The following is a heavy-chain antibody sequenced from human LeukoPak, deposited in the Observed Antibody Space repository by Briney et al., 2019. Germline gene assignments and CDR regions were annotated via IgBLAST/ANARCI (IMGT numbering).Heavy chain of an antibody. CDR1: GFTFSPYW. CDR3: ARGTALQDY. J-gene: IGHJ4*02. D-gene: IGHD2-2*02. V-gene: IGHV3-74*01. CDR2: INPDGTTT. Sequence: GGSLRLSCAASGFTFSPYWMHWVRQAPGKGLVWVSHINPDGTTTSYADSVKGRFTISRDNAQNTLYLQMNSLRAEDTAVYYCARGTALQDYWGQGTLVTVSS.